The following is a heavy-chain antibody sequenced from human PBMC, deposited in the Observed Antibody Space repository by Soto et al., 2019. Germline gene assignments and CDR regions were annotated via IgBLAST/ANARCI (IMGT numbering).Heavy chain of an antibody. V-gene: IGHV4-34*01. CDR3: ARRIVSTETFDY. D-gene: IGHD5-12*01. CDR1: GGSLSDYS. CDR2: VDTSGIT. Sequence: PSETLSLTCAVYGGSLSDYSWTWIRQAPRRGLEWIGEVDTSGITNYNPSLESRVTISVDTSKNQFSLKLTSVTAADTAIYYCARRIVSTETFDYWGQGTLVTVSS. J-gene: IGHJ4*02.